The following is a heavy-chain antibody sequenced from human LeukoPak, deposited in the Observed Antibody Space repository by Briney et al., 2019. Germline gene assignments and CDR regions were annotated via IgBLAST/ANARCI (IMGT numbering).Heavy chain of an antibody. J-gene: IGHJ4*02. CDR1: GITFSSYV. CDR2: ISGSGGGT. V-gene: IGHV3-23*01. D-gene: IGHD3-22*01. CDR3: AKDYYDRSGYLYYFDY. Sequence: GGSLRLSCAASGITFSSYVMSWVRQAPGKGLEWVSAISGSGGGTYYADSVKGRFTISRDNSKNTLYLQMNSLRAEDTAVYYCAKDYYDRSGYLYYFDYWGQGTLVTVSS.